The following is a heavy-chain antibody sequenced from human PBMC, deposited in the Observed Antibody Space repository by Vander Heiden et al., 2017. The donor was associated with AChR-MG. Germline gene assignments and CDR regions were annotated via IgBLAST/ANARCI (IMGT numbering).Heavy chain of an antibody. CDR2: ISSSGSTI. Sequence: QVQLVESGGGLVKPGGSLRLSCAASGFTFSDYDMSWLRQAPGKGLEWVSYISSSGSTIYYADSVKGRFTISRDNAKNSLYLQMNSLRAEDTAVYYCARYPKYDILTGYYLGFDYWGQGTLVTVSS. CDR1: GFTFSDYD. D-gene: IGHD3-9*01. V-gene: IGHV3-11*01. CDR3: ARYPKYDILTGYYLGFDY. J-gene: IGHJ4*02.